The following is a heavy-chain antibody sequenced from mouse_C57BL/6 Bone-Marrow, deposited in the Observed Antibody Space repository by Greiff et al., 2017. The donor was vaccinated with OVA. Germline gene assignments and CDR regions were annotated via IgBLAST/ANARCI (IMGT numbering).Heavy chain of an antibody. CDR1: GYTFTSYW. CDR2: IYPGNSDT. D-gene: IGHD1-1*01. J-gene: IGHJ1*03. V-gene: IGHV1-5*01. Sequence: VQLQQSGTVLARPGASVKMSCKTSGYTFTSYWMHWVKQRPGQGLEWIGAIYPGNSDTSYNQKFKGKATLTAVTSASTAYMELSSLTTEDSAVYYCTGDCGSSPYYDVWGTGTTVTVSS. CDR3: TGDCGSSPYYDV.